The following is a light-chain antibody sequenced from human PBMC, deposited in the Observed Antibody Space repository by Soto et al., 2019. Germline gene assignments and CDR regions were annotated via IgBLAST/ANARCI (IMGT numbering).Light chain of an antibody. CDR2: GAS. CDR3: QQYNNWPRT. V-gene: IGKV3-15*01. CDR1: QSIGSN. J-gene: IGKJ2*01. Sequence: EIVMTQSPATLSVSPGERATLPCRASQSIGSNLAWYQQKPGQGPRLLIYGASTRATGIPAWFSGSGSGTEFPLTISSLQSEDFAVYYCQQYNNWPRTFGQGTKLDIK.